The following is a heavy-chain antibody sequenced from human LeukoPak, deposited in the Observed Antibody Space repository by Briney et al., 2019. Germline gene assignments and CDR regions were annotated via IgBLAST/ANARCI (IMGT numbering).Heavy chain of an antibody. V-gene: IGHV4-39*07. D-gene: IGHD4-17*01. CDR2: IYYSGST. Sequence: SETLSLTCTVSGGSISSSSYYWGWIRQPPGKGLEWIGSIYYSGSTYYNPSLKSRVTISVDTSKNQFSLKLSSVTAADTAVYYCAREFYGDYVFDYWGQGTLVTVSS. J-gene: IGHJ4*02. CDR3: AREFYGDYVFDY. CDR1: GGSISSSSYY.